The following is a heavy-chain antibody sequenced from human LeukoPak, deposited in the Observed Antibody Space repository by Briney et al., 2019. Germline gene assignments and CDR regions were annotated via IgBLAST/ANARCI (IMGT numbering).Heavy chain of an antibody. V-gene: IGHV4-34*01. D-gene: IGHD3-10*01. J-gene: IGHJ4*02. CDR1: GGSFSGYY. CDR3: ARSGRGVFPGFFDY. Sequence: SETLSLTRAVYGGSFSGYYWSWIRQPPGKGLEWIGEINHSGSTNYNPSLKSRVTISVDTSKNQFSLKLSSVTAADTAVYYCARSGRGVFPGFFDYWGQGTLVTVSS. CDR2: INHSGST.